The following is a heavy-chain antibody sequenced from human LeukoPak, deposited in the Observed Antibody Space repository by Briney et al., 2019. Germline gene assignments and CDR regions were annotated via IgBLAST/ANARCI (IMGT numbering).Heavy chain of an antibody. CDR3: ARGYGNRQRLVGY. Sequence: SETLSLTCTVSGSSISTYYWSWFRQPPGKGLEWIGFIFDGGSTNYNPSLQSRISVSVDTSKSQFSLNLTSVTAADTAVYYCARGYGNRQRLVGYWGQGTLVTVSS. CDR2: IFDGGST. V-gene: IGHV4-59*01. D-gene: IGHD6-13*01. J-gene: IGHJ4*02. CDR1: GSSISTYY.